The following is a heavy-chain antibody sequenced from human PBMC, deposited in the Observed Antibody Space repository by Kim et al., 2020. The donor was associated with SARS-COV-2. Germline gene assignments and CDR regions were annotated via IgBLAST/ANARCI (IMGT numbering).Heavy chain of an antibody. V-gene: IGHV1-18*01. CDR3: ARGAYGDVSFDY. J-gene: IGHJ4*02. D-gene: IGHD4-17*01. Sequence: TKDGQKVQGRVITTTDTSTNTAYMELWSLRSDDTAMYYCARGAYGDVSFDYWGQGTLVTVSS. CDR2: T.